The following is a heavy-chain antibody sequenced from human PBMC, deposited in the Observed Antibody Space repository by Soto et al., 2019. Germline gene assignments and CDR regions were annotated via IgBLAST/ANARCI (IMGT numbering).Heavy chain of an antibody. Sequence: QVQLVQSGAEVKKPGASVKVSCKASGYTFTGYYMHWVRQAPGQGLEWMGWINPNSGGTNYAQKFQGWVTMTRDTAISTAYMDLSRLRSDDTAVYYCARGQTHCISNSCYYYGMDVWGQGTTVTVSS. D-gene: IGHD2-2*01. J-gene: IGHJ6*02. CDR1: GYTFTGYY. CDR3: ARGQTHCISNSCYYYGMDV. CDR2: INPNSGGT. V-gene: IGHV1-2*04.